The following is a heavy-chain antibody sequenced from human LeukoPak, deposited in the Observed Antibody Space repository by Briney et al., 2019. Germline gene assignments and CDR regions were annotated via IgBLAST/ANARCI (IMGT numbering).Heavy chain of an antibody. D-gene: IGHD3-22*01. V-gene: IGHV1-69*13. J-gene: IGHJ4*02. Sequence: ASVKVSCKASGGTFSSYAISWVRQAPGQGLEWMGGIIPIFGTANYAQKFQGRVTITADESTSTAYMELSSLRSEDTAVYYCARDGGYYYDSSGYDTSFDYWGQGTLVTVSS. CDR2: IIPIFGTA. CDR1: GGTFSSYA. CDR3: ARDGGYYYDSSGYDTSFDY.